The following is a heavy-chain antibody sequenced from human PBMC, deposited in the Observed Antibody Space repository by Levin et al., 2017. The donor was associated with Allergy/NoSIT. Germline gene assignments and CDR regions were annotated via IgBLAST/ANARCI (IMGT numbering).Heavy chain of an antibody. CDR3: ARSHSRYYYDSSGYHDY. J-gene: IGHJ4*02. CDR2: INPNSGGT. Sequence: GESLKISCKASGYTFTGYYMHWVRQAPGQGLEWMGWINPNSGGTNYAQKFQGRVTMTRDTSISTAYMELSRLRSDDTAVYYCARSHSRYYYDSSGYHDYWGQGTLVTVSS. V-gene: IGHV1-2*02. D-gene: IGHD3-22*01. CDR1: GYTFTGYY.